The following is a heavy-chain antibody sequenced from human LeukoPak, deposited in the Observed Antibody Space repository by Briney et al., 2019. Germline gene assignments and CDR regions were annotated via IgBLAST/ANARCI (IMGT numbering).Heavy chain of an antibody. CDR3: ARRTAAAEAFDI. D-gene: IGHD6-13*01. CDR2: IYYSGST. J-gene: IGHJ3*02. CDR1: GGSICSYY. Sequence: SETLSLTCTVSGGSICSYYWSWIRQPPRKGLEWIGYIYYSGSTNYNPSLKSRVTISVDTSKNQFSLKLSSVTAADTAVYYCARRTAAAEAFDIWGQGTMVTVSS. V-gene: IGHV4-59*08.